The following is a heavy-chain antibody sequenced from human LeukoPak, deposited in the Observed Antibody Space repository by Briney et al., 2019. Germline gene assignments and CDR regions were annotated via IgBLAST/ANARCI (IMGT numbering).Heavy chain of an antibody. V-gene: IGHV1-69*05. Sequence: ASVKVSCKASGGTFSSYAISWVRQAPGQGLEWMGGIIPIFGTANYAQKFQGRVTMTRDTSTSTVYMELSSLRSEDTAVYYCARGSYYYDSSGVDYWGQGTLVTVSS. D-gene: IGHD3-22*01. CDR2: IIPIFGTA. CDR1: GGTFSSYA. CDR3: ARGSYYYDSSGVDY. J-gene: IGHJ4*02.